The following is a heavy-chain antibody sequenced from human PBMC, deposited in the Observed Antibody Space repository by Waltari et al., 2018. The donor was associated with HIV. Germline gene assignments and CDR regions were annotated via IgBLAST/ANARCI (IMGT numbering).Heavy chain of an antibody. CDR2: INLHNGGT. D-gene: IGHD2-2*01. V-gene: IGHV1-2*06. CDR3: ARVALPAAIHYGMDV. J-gene: IGHJ6*02. Sequence: QVQLVQSGAEVKKPGASVKVYCEASGYTFKAYHMHWVRQAPGQGLEGMVLINLHNGGTNYSPQFQGRVTMTRDTSTSTAYMELSRLNPDDTAIYYCARVALPAAIHYGMDVWGQGTTVTVSS. CDR1: GYTFKAYH.